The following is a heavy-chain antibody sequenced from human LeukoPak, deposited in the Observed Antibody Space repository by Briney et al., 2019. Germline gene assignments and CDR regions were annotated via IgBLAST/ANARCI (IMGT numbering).Heavy chain of an antibody. D-gene: IGHD3-16*01. V-gene: IGHV4-59*08. CDR3: ARHLGGGIYFDY. CDR2: IYYSGTT. J-gene: IGHJ4*02. Sequence: SETLSLTCTVSGASITGHYWSWIGQPPGKGLEWIGFIYYSGTTNYNPSLKSRVTISVDTSKNQFSLTLSSVTAADTAVYYCARHLGGGIYFDYWGQGTLVTVSS. CDR1: GASITGHY.